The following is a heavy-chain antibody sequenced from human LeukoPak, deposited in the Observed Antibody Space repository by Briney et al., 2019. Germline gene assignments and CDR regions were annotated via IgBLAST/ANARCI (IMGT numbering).Heavy chain of an antibody. J-gene: IGHJ4*02. CDR2: IYYTGST. D-gene: IGHD3-10*01. V-gene: IGHV4-59*08. CDR1: GGTISGYY. CDR3: ARHKPTGSYPLEL. Sequence: SETLSLTCTVSGGTISGYYWSWLRQQPGQELEWTGNIYYTGSTNYNPSLRSRLTISLDTSTSQFSLRLSSVTAADTAVYYCARHKPTGSYPLELWGQGTLVTVSS.